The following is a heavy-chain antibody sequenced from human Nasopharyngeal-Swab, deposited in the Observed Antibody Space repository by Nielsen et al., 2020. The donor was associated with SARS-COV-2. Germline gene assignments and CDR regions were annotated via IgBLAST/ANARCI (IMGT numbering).Heavy chain of an antibody. V-gene: IGHV3-48*04. Sequence: GGSLTLSCVASGSTFSNYNINWVRQAPGRGLEWVAYISTSSSTIHYADSVKGRFTISRDNAKDSLYLQMSSLRAEGTAFYYCARATDTSTYGLYYWGQGTLVTVSS. D-gene: IGHD3-10*01. CDR2: ISTSSSTI. CDR3: ARATDTSTYGLYY. J-gene: IGHJ4*02. CDR1: GSTFSNYN.